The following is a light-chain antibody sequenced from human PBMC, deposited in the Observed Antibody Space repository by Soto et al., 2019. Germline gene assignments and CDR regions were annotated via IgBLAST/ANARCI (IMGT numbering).Light chain of an antibody. J-gene: IGKJ1*01. Sequence: ILMTQSPAPVSVSPGESATLSCRASQNIYYNVAWYQQRPGQAPRLLIYDASNRATGIPARFSGSGSGTDCTLTISSLEPEDVAVYYCQQRSNWPRTLGQGTKVDIK. CDR3: QQRSNWPRT. V-gene: IGKV3-11*01. CDR1: QNIYYN. CDR2: DAS.